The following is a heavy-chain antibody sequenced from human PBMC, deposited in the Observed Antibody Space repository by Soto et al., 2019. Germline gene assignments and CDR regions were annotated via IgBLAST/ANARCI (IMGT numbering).Heavy chain of an antibody. Sequence: QVQLQESGPGLVKPSETLSLTCTVSGGSVSSGSYYWSWIRQPPGKGLEWIGYIYYSGSTNYNPSLKSRVTISVDTSKNQFSLKLSSVTAADTAVYYCARGGIVGALRSYYFDYWGQGTLVTVSS. CDR2: IYYSGST. D-gene: IGHD1-26*01. CDR3: ARGGIVGALRSYYFDY. V-gene: IGHV4-61*01. J-gene: IGHJ4*02. CDR1: GGSVSSGSYY.